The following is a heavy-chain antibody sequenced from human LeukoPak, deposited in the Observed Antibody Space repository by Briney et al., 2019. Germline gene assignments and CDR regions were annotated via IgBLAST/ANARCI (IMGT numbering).Heavy chain of an antibody. Sequence: ASVKVSCKVSGYTLTELSMHWVRQSPGKGLEWMGGFDPEDGETIYAQKFQGRVTMTEDTSTDTAYMELSSLRSEDTAVYYCATDSPESLPGIAAALLPHYYYGMDVWGQGTTVTVSS. CDR2: FDPEDGET. D-gene: IGHD6-13*01. V-gene: IGHV1-24*01. CDR1: GYTLTELS. CDR3: ATDSPESLPGIAAALLPHYYYGMDV. J-gene: IGHJ6*02.